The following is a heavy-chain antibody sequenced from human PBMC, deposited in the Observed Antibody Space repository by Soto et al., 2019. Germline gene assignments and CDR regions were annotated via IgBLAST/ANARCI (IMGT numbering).Heavy chain of an antibody. Sequence: QLQLQESGPGLVKPSETLSLTCTVSGGSISSSSYYWGWIRQPPGKGLEWIGSIYYSGSTYYNPSLKSRVTISVDTSKNQFSLKLSAVTAADTAVYYCARQMITFGGVIVDAFDIWGQGTMFTVSS. CDR2: IYYSGST. D-gene: IGHD3-16*02. CDR3: ARQMITFGGVIVDAFDI. CDR1: GGSISSSSYY. V-gene: IGHV4-39*01. J-gene: IGHJ3*02.